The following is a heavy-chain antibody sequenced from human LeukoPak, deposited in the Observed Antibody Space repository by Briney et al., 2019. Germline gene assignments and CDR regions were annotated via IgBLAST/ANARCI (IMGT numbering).Heavy chain of an antibody. Sequence: ASVKVSFKASGYTFTGYYVHWVRQAPVQGLEWMGWINPHSGGTNYAQKLQGRVTMTRDTSISTAYMDLSSLRSDDTAVYYCARGRDGYNLFDYWGQGNLVTVSS. CDR1: GYTFTGYY. J-gene: IGHJ4*02. CDR2: INPHSGGT. V-gene: IGHV1-2*02. CDR3: ARGRDGYNLFDY. D-gene: IGHD5-24*01.